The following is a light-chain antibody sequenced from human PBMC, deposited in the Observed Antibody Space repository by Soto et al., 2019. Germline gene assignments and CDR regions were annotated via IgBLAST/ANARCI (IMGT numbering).Light chain of an antibody. CDR1: SSDVGAYNY. CDR2: GVT. CDR3: CCCSYADSSSFRVL. V-gene: IGLV2-14*01. J-gene: IGLJ2*01. Sequence: QSALTQPASVSGSPGQSITISCTGTSSDVGAYNYVSWYQQYPGKAPKLMIYGVTNRPSGVSNRFSGSKTSNTASLTISGLQAADEAEYYCCCCSYADSSSFRVLFGGGTKLTVL.